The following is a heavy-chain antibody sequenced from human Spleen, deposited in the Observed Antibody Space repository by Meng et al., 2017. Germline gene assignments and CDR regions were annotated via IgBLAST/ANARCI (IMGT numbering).Heavy chain of an antibody. CDR2: INTNTGSP. J-gene: IGHJ6*02. V-gene: IGHV7-4-1*02. Sequence: ASVKVSCKASGYTFTSYAMNWVRQAPGQGLEWMGWINTNTGSPTYAQGFTGRFVFSLDTSVSTAYLQISSLKAEDTAVYYCAVRGLDPEPHNIYYYYYYGMDVWGQGTTVTVSS. CDR1: GYTFTSYA. CDR3: AVRGLDPEPHNIYYYYYYGMDV. D-gene: IGHD2/OR15-2a*01.